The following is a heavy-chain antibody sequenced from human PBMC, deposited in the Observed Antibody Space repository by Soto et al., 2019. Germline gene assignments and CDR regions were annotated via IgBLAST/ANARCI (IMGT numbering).Heavy chain of an antibody. CDR2: IYYSGST. V-gene: IGHV4-30-4*01. J-gene: IGHJ6*02. D-gene: IGHD1-26*01. CDR1: GGSISSGDYY. CDR3: AREAGWELPVDYYGMDV. Sequence: KTSETLSLTCTVSGGSISSGDYYWSWIRQPPGKGLEWIGYIYYSGSTYYNPSLKSRVTISVDTSKNQFSLKLSSVTAADTAVYYCAREAGWELPVDYYGMDVWGQGTTVTVSS.